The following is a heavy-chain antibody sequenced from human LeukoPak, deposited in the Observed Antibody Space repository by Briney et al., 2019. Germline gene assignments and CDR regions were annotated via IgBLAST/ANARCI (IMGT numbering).Heavy chain of an antibody. Sequence: SQTLSLTCAVSGGSISSGGYSWSWIRQPPGKGLEWIGYIYHSGSTYYNPSLKSRVTMSVDRSKNQFSLKLSSVTAADTAVYYCARERYSFGFAFDIWGRGTMVTVSS. CDR3: ARERYSFGFAFDI. CDR1: GGSISSGGYS. V-gene: IGHV4-30-2*01. D-gene: IGHD5-18*01. J-gene: IGHJ3*02. CDR2: IYHSGST.